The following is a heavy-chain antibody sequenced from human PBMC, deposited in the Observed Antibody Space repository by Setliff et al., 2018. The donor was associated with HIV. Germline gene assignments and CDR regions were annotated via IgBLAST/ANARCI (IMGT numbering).Heavy chain of an antibody. CDR1: GYTFTSYA. V-gene: IGHV1-3*01. D-gene: IGHD3-9*01. Sequence: ASVKVSCKASGYTFTSYAMHWVRQAPGQRLEWMGWINAGNGDTKYSQKFQGRVTATTDTSASTAYMELSSLRSEDSAVYYCVRGDDILTGYFRPYFFDYWGQGTLVTVSS. CDR3: VRGDDILTGYFRPYFFDY. J-gene: IGHJ4*02. CDR2: INAGNGDT.